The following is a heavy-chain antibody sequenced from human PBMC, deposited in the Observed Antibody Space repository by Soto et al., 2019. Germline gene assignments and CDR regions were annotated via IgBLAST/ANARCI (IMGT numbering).Heavy chain of an antibody. CDR1: GYTFTTYV. CDR3: ARDSLGNVDF. J-gene: IGHJ4*02. CDR2: IDAGNGNT. Sequence: ASVKGSCKASGYTFTTYVMHWVRQAPGQRLEWMGWIDAGNGNTRYSQNFQGRVTITRDTSASTAYMEVSSLRSEDTAVYYCARDSLGNVDFWGQGTLVTVSS. D-gene: IGHD3-16*02. V-gene: IGHV1-3*01.